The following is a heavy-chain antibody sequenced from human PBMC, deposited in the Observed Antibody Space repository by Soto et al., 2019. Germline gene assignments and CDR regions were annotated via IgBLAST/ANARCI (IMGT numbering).Heavy chain of an antibody. J-gene: IGHJ6*02. CDR1: GGSISSGGYY. Sequence: KPSETLSLTCTVSGGSISSGGYYWSWIRQHPGKGLEWIGYIYYSGSTYYNPSLKSRVTISVDTSKNQFSLKLSSVTAADTAVYYCARAGYSYGPRYYGMDVWGQGTTVTVSS. CDR2: IYYSGST. CDR3: ARAGYSYGPRYYGMDV. V-gene: IGHV4-31*03. D-gene: IGHD5-18*01.